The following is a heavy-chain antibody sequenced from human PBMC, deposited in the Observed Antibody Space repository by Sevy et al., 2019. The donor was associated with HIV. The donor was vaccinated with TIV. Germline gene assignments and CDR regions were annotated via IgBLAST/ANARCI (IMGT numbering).Heavy chain of an antibody. J-gene: IGHJ4*02. CDR2: FSSGVTT. CDR3: ARDRRGDGYAYFDY. CDR1: GLTVSNDY. D-gene: IGHD5-12*01. Sequence: GGSLRLSCTASGLTVSNDYVNWVRQAPGKGLEWVSGFSSGVTTNSADSVKVRFSVFRDSPKNTVYLQMNSMRVGDTAVYFCARDRRGDGYAYFDYWGRGTLVTVSS. V-gene: IGHV3-66*01.